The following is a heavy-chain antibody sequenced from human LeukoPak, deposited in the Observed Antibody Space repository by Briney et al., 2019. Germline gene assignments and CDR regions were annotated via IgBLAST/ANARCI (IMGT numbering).Heavy chain of an antibody. J-gene: IGHJ4*02. Sequence: GGSLRLSCAASGFTFSSYAMSWVRQAPEKGLEWVSAISGSGGSTYYADSVKGRFTISRDNSKNTLYLQMNSLRAEDTAVYYCAKHRTRYGDDSIDYWGQGTLVTVSS. D-gene: IGHD4-17*01. CDR2: ISGSGGST. CDR3: AKHRTRYGDDSIDY. CDR1: GFTFSSYA. V-gene: IGHV3-23*01.